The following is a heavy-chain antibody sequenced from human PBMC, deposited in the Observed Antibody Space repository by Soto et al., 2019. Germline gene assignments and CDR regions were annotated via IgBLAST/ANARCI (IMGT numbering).Heavy chain of an antibody. CDR1: GGTFSSYA. D-gene: IGHD2-2*01. V-gene: IGHV1-69*01. Sequence: QVQLVQSGAEVKKPGSSVKVSCKAYGGTFSSYAISWVRQAPGQGREWMGGIIPISDTTNYAQKFQGRVTITADESTSTAYMELSSLRSEVTAVYYCARSQGSSTSLEIYYYYYYGMDVWGQGTTVTVSS. J-gene: IGHJ6*02. CDR2: IIPISDTT. CDR3: ARSQGSSTSLEIYYYYYYGMDV.